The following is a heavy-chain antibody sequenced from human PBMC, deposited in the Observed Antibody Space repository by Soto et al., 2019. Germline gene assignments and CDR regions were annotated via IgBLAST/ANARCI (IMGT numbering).Heavy chain of an antibody. D-gene: IGHD1-1*01. Sequence: TSWSLALTCTSCGESVKSYYWSLIRQPPGKGLEWIGYIYYSGSTNYNPSLKSRVTISVDTSKNQFSLKLSSVTAADTAVYYCARRYGYSFDYWGQGTLVTVSS. V-gene: IGHV4-59*08. CDR2: IYYSGST. J-gene: IGHJ4*02. CDR1: GESVKSYY. CDR3: ARRYGYSFDY.